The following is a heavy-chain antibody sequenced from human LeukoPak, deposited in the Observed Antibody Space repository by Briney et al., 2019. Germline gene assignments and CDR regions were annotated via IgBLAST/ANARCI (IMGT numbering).Heavy chain of an antibody. CDR2: IYYSGST. D-gene: IGHD6-19*01. Sequence: SETLSLTCNVSGGSISSFYWSWIRQPPGEGLEWTGYIYYSGSTNYNPSLKSRVTISVDTSNNQFSLILNSLTAADTAVYYCARHSSAWYGRLFDSWGQGTLVTVSS. J-gene: IGHJ4*02. CDR3: ARHSSAWYGRLFDS. V-gene: IGHV4-59*08. CDR1: GGSISSFY.